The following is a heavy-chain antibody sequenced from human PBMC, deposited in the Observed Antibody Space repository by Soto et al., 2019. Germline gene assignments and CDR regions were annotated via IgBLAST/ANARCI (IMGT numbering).Heavy chain of an antibody. D-gene: IGHD1-26*01. CDR2: INHLEHT. V-gene: IGHV4-30-2*01. CDR3: ARGGGSDAFDY. Sequence: SETLSLTSTVSGASITFGGYSWSWIRQTPGKGLEWIGYINHLEHTFYNPSFESRLTLSIDTAKNQFSLKLHSVTAADRAVYFCARGGGSDAFDYWGQGILVTVS. J-gene: IGHJ4*02. CDR1: GASITFGGYS.